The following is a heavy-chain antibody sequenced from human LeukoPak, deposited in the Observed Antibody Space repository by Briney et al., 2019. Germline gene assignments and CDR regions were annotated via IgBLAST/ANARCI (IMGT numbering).Heavy chain of an antibody. Sequence: SETLSLTCTVSGGSINSYYWSWIRQPAGKGLEWIGRIYSSGSTNYNPSLKSRVSMSVDTSKNQFSLQLSSVTPEDTAVYYCARGSTTKFHYWGQGTLVTVSS. CDR3: ARGSTTKFHY. D-gene: IGHD5/OR15-5a*01. J-gene: IGHJ4*02. CDR2: IYSSGST. V-gene: IGHV4-4*07. CDR1: GGSINSYY.